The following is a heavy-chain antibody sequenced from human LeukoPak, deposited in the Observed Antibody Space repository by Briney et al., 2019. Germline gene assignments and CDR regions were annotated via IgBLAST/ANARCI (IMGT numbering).Heavy chain of an antibody. D-gene: IGHD4-17*01. Sequence: GGSLRLSCAASGFTFSSYDMHWVRQATGKGLEWVSAIGTAGDTYYPGSVKGRFTISRENAKNSLYLQMNSLRAGDTAVYYCAREWRDGDYPYYYYYGMDVWGQGTTVTVSS. J-gene: IGHJ6*02. CDR1: GFTFSSYD. CDR2: IGTAGDT. CDR3: AREWRDGDYPYYYYYGMDV. V-gene: IGHV3-13*04.